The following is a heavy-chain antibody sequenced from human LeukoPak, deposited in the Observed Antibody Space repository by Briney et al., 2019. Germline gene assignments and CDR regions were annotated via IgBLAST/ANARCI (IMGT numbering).Heavy chain of an antibody. J-gene: IGHJ4*02. V-gene: IGHV3-21*01. CDR3: AREDDGSSWEIDY. CDR2: ISSSSSYI. CDR1: GFTFSSYS. D-gene: IGHD6-13*01. Sequence: GGSLRLSCAASGFTFSSYSMNWVRQAPGKGLGWVSSISSSSSYIYYADSVKGRFTISRDNAKNSLYLQMNSLRAEDTAVYYCAREDDGSSWEIDYWGQGTLVTVSS.